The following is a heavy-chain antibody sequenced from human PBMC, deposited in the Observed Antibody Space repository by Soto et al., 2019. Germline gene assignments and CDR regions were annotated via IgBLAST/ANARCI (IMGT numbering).Heavy chain of an antibody. CDR2: IYCSGST. CDR3: ARSDGRY. Sequence: PSETLSLTCTVSGGSISSYYWSWIRQPPGKGLEWIGYIYCSGSTNYNPPLKSRVTISVDTSKNQFSLKLSSVTAADTAVYYCARSDGRYWGQGTLVTVSS. CDR1: GGSISSYY. V-gene: IGHV4-59*01. J-gene: IGHJ4*02.